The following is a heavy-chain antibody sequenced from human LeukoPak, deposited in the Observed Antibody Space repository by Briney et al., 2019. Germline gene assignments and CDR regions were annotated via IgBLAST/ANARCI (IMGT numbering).Heavy chain of an antibody. Sequence: SETLSLTCTVSGGSINSYYWSWIRQPAGKGLEWIGRIFSSGNTIYNPSLQSRVTTSVDTSKNQFSLRLNSVTAADTAVYYCARSPHRLIGHWFDPWGQGTLVTVSS. CDR3: ARSPHRLIGHWFDP. J-gene: IGHJ5*02. CDR2: IFSSGNT. CDR1: GGSINSYY. V-gene: IGHV4-4*07. D-gene: IGHD3-16*01.